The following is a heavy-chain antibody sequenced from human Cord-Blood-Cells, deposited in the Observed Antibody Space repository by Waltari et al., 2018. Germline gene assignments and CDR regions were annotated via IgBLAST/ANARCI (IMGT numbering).Heavy chain of an antibody. CDR1: GYSISSGYY. CDR2: IYHSGST. CDR3: ARAGVERGYDY. V-gene: IGHV4-38-2*01. J-gene: IGHJ4*02. Sequence: QVQLQESGPGLVKPSETLSLTCAVSGYSISSGYYWGWIRQPPGKGLGWIGSIYHSGSTYYNPSLKSRVTISVDTSKNQFSLKLSSVTAADTAVYYCARAGVERGYDYWGQGTLVTVSS. D-gene: IGHD5-12*01.